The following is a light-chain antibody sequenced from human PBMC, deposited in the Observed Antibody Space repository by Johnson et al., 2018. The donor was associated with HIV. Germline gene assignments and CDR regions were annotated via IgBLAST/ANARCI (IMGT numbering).Light chain of an antibody. J-gene: IGLJ1*01. CDR3: GTWDSSLGYV. CDR1: SSNIGKNY. CDR2: ENK. Sequence: QSVLTQPPSVSAAPGQMVSISCSGSSSNIGKNYVSWYQQFPGTAPKLLIHENKKRPSGIPDRFSGSKSGTSATLAITGLQTGDEAYYYCGTWDSSLGYVFGTGTKGPGL. V-gene: IGLV1-51*02.